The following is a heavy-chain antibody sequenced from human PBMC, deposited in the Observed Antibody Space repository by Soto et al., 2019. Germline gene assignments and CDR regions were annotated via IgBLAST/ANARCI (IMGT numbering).Heavy chain of an antibody. CDR1: GYTFTSYY. Sequence: ASVKVSCKASGYTFTSYYMHWVRQAPGQGLEWMGIINPSGGSTSYAQKFQGRVTMTTDTSTSTAYMELRSLRSDDTAVYYCARVAEATFDAFDIWGQGTMVTVSS. V-gene: IGHV1-46*01. CDR3: ARVAEATFDAFDI. CDR2: INPSGGST. J-gene: IGHJ3*02.